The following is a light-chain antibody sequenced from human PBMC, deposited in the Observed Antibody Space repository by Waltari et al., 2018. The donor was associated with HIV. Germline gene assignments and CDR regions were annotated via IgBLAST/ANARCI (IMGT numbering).Light chain of an antibody. CDR1: SNDVCGYNY. Sequence: QSALTQPPSASGSPVQSVTLSCTGTSNDVCGYNYVSWSQQHTGQAPTRMIYEVSKRPSGGTERFSGSKAGNTVSLTVSGLQAEDEADDYCSSYAGSSNVVFGGGTKLTVL. V-gene: IGLV2-8*01. CDR3: SSYAGSSNVV. CDR2: EVS. J-gene: IGLJ2*01.